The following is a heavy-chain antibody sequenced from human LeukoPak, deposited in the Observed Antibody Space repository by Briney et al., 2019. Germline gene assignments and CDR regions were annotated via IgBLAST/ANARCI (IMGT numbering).Heavy chain of an antibody. J-gene: IGHJ6*03. V-gene: IGHV3-9*01. CDR1: GFTFDDYA. CDR3: AKDIAAAWDYMDV. Sequence: GGSLRLSCAASGFTFDDYAMHWVRQAPGKGLEWVSGISWNSGSIGYADSVKGRFTISRDNAKNSLYLQMNSLRAEDTALYYCAKDIAAAWDYMDVWGKGTTVTVSS. D-gene: IGHD6-25*01. CDR2: ISWNSGSI.